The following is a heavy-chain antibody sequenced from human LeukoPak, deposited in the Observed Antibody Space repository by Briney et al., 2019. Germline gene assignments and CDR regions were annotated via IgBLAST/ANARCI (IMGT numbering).Heavy chain of an antibody. CDR3: ARLIRSIKRKSDGGEY. D-gene: IGHD3-10*01. Sequence: ASVKVSCKASGGTFSSYAISWVRQAPGQGLEWMGGIIPIFGTANYAQKFQGRVTITADESTSTAYMELSSLRSEDTAVYYCARLIRSIKRKSDGGEYWGQGTLVTVSS. CDR2: IIPIFGTA. J-gene: IGHJ4*02. CDR1: GGTFSSYA. V-gene: IGHV1-69*01.